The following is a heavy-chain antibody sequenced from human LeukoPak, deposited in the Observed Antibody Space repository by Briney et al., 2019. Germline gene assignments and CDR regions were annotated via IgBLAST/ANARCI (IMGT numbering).Heavy chain of an antibody. CDR1: GYTFTSYG. J-gene: IGHJ5*02. CDR3: ARANLWIGEHWFDP. CDR2: IRAYNGNT. Sequence: GASVKVSCKASGYTFTSYGISWVRQAPGQGLEWMGWIRAYNGNTNYAQKFQERVTMTADTSTNTAYMELRSLRPDDTAVYYCARANLWIGEHWFDPWGQGTLVIVSP. D-gene: IGHD3-10*01. V-gene: IGHV1-18*01.